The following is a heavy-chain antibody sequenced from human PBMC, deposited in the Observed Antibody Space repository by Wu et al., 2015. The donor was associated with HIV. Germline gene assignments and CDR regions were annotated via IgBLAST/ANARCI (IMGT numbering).Heavy chain of an antibody. CDR3: ARSRFERDVIYGVTTNYYYYNMDV. V-gene: IGHV1-2*02. J-gene: IGHJ6*03. D-gene: IGHD3-3*01. CDR1: DYTFVNYM. CDR2: IQPRGGAV. Sequence: QGRLKQFGPQVKKPGDSVTVSCVASDYTFVNYMINWVRHIPGRGFEWMGWIQPRGGAVNYSGRLRDRLSFYRDTSRDTLYMDLRGLTSGDTAIYYCARSRFERDVIYGVTTNYYYYNMDVWAKGPTVTVSS.